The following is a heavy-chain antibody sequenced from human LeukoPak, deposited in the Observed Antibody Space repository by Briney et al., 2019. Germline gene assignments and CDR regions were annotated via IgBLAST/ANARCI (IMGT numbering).Heavy chain of an antibody. D-gene: IGHD3-10*01. CDR3: ATDYEYGSGSHYNRFQF. V-gene: IGHV4-34*01. CDR2: INHSGST. CDR1: GGSFSGYY. Sequence: SETLSLTCAVYGGSFSGYYCSWLRQPPGKGLEWVGEINHSGSTNYNPSLKSRVTISVDTSKNQFSLKLSSVTAADTAVYYCATDYEYGSGSHYNRFQFWGQGTLVFVSS. J-gene: IGHJ4*02.